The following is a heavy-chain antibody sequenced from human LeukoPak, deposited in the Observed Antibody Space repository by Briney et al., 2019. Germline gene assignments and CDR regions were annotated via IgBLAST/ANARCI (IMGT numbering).Heavy chain of an antibody. V-gene: IGHV3-11*06. CDR3: ASSMGIATRPYYFHS. CDR2: TSSGGSYT. Sequence: GGSLRLSCAASGFTFRDYYMTWISHTPGKGLYYVSYTSSGGSYTDYSDSVKGRFTISRDNTKNSLYLQMNVLRVEDTAVYYCASSMGIATRPYYFHSWGQGTLVTVSS. D-gene: IGHD6-6*01. CDR1: GFTFRDYY. J-gene: IGHJ4*02.